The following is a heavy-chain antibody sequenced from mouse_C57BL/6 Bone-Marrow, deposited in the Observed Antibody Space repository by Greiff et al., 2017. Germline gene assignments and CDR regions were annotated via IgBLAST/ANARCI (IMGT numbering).Heavy chain of an antibody. CDR2: LNPSSGYT. D-gene: IGHD4-1*01. J-gene: IGHJ2*01. CDR3: ARDRLTVFFDY. CDR1: GYTFTSYW. V-gene: IGHV1-7*01. Sequence: QVQLQQSGAELAKPGASVKLSCKASGYTFTSYWMHWVKQRPGQGLEWIGYLNPSSGYTKYNQKFKDKATLTADKASSTAYMQLSSLTYEVSAVYYCARDRLTVFFDYWGQGTTLTVSS.